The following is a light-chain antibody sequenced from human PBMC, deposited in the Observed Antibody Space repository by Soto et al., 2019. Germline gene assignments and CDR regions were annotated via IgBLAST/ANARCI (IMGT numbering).Light chain of an antibody. Sequence: EIVLTQSPGTLSLSPGVRATLSCRASQSVSSYFLAWYQQKPGQAPRLLIYGASSRATGIPDRFSGSGSGNDFTLTISRLEPEDFAVYYCQQYGSSPYTFGQGTKLEIK. CDR1: QSVSSYF. J-gene: IGKJ2*01. V-gene: IGKV3-20*01. CDR3: QQYGSSPYT. CDR2: GAS.